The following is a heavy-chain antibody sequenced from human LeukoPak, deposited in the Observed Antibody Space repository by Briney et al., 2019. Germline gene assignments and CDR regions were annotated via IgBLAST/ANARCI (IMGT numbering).Heavy chain of an antibody. D-gene: IGHD1-26*01. CDR1: GFTFSSYA. J-gene: IGHJ4*02. Sequence: QPGGSLRLSCAASGFTFSSYAMHWVRHAPGKGLEWVAVISYDGSNKYYADSVKGRFTISRDNSKNTLYLQMNSLRAEDTAVYYCARDKIVGPTTLDYWGQGTLVTVSS. CDR3: ARDKIVGPTTLDY. V-gene: IGHV3-30-3*01. CDR2: ISYDGSNK.